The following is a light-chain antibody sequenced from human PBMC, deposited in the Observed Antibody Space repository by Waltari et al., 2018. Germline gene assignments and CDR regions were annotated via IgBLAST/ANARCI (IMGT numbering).Light chain of an antibody. V-gene: IGKV3-20*01. CDR2: DAS. CDR3: QQYDKSPGT. J-gene: IGKJ1*01. Sequence: EIVLTQSPGTLSLSPGERATLSCRASQSVSRSFLAWYQQKPGQAPRLLLYDASSRATGIPDRFSGSGSGTDFTLTISRLEPEDFAVYYCQQYDKSPGTFGQGTKVEIK. CDR1: QSVSRSF.